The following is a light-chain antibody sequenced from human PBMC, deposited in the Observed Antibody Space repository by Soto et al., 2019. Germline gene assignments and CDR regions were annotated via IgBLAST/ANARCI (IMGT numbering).Light chain of an antibody. Sequence: QSVLTQPASVSGSPGQSITISCTGTSSDVGAYNYVSWYQQHPGKAPKLMIYEVSNRPPGVSNRFSGSKSANTASLTISGLQAGDEADYYCSSYTSSSTRLFGGGTKLTVL. CDR2: EVS. CDR1: SSDVGAYNY. V-gene: IGLV2-14*03. CDR3: SSYTSSSTRL. J-gene: IGLJ3*02.